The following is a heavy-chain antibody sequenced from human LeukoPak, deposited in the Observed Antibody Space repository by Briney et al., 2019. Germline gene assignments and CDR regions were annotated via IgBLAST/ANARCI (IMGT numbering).Heavy chain of an antibody. J-gene: IGHJ4*02. CDR1: GFILSSNY. CDR3: TRAGQWTYGFQDY. D-gene: IGHD3-10*01. V-gene: IGHV3-66*01. Sequence: GGSLRLSCAASGFILSSNYMNWVRQAPGKGLEWVSILYSGGSTYYADSVKGRFTISRDDPKDTLFLQMNSLRAEDTAVYYCTRAGQWTYGFQDYWGQGTLVTVSS. CDR2: LYSGGST.